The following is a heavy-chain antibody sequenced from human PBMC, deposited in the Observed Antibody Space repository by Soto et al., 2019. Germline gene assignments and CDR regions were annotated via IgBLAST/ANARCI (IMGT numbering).Heavy chain of an antibody. D-gene: IGHD6-19*01. CDR1: GFTFSSYG. CDR2: ISYDGSNK. J-gene: IGHJ6*02. V-gene: IGHV3-30*18. CDR3: VKDGSSGWPYFYDMDV. Sequence: GGSLRLSCAASGFTFSSYGMHWVRQAPGKGLEWVAVISYDGSNKYYADSVKGRFTISRDNSKNTLYLQMSSLRAEDTAVYYCVKDGSSGWPYFYDMDVWGQGTTVTVSS.